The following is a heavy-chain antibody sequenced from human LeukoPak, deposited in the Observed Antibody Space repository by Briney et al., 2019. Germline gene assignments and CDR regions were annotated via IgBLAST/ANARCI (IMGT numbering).Heavy chain of an antibody. D-gene: IGHD2-2*01. J-gene: IGHJ3*02. Sequence: SETLSLTCAVYGGSFSGYYWSWIRQPPGKGLEWIGEINHSGSTNYNPSLKSRVTISVDRSKNQFSLKLSSVTAADTAVYYCARGAFDIVVVPAVHDAFDIWGQGTMVTVSS. CDR2: INHSGST. CDR1: GGSFSGYY. V-gene: IGHV4-34*01. CDR3: ARGAFDIVVVPAVHDAFDI.